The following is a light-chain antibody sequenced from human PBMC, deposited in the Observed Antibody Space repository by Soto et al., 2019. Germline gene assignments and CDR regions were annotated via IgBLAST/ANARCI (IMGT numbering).Light chain of an antibody. Sequence: EIVLTQSPATLSLSPGEGATLSCRASQRISSYLAWYQQRPGQAPRLLIYDASIRATGIPARFSGSGSGADFTLTISSLEPKDFAVDYGEQSRYWPPHTCGGGAKVEIK. CDR3: EQSRYWPPHT. V-gene: IGKV3-11*01. J-gene: IGKJ4*01. CDR1: QRISSY. CDR2: DAS.